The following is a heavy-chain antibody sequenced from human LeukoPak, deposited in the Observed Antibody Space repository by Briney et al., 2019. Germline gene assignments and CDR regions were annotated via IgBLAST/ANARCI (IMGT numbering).Heavy chain of an antibody. Sequence: SETLSLTCTVSGGSIRSSSYYWGWIRQPPGKGLEWIGSIYYSGSTYYNPSLKSRVTISVDTSKKQFSLKLSSVTAADTAVYYCARDSGWLQLGAYYYYGMDVWGQGTTVTVPS. V-gene: IGHV4-39*07. CDR3: ARDSGWLQLGAYYYYGMDV. CDR1: GGSIRSSSYY. J-gene: IGHJ6*02. D-gene: IGHD5-24*01. CDR2: IYYSGST.